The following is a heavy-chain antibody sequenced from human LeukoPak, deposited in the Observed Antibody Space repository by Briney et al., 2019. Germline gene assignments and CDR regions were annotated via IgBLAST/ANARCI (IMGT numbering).Heavy chain of an antibody. CDR2: ISSSSSYI. CDR1: GFTVSSNY. V-gene: IGHV3-21*01. D-gene: IGHD5-24*01. J-gene: IGHJ4*02. CDR3: ARDGQDGYNPSDY. Sequence: PGGSLRLSCAASGFTVSSNYMSWVRQAPGKGLEWVSSISSSSSYIYYADSVKGRFTISRDNTKNSLYLQMNSLRAEDTAVYYCARDGQDGYNPSDYWGQGTLVTVSS.